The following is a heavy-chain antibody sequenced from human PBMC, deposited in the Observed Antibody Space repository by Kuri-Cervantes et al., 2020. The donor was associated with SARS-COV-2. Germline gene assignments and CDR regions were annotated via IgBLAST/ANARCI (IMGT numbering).Heavy chain of an antibody. D-gene: IGHD6-13*01. J-gene: IGHJ6*03. V-gene: IGHV4-34*01. CDR2: INHSGST. CDR3: ARSLVIAAAGGGYYYMDV. Sequence: SETLSLTCIVSGGSINTDSWAWIRQAPGKGLEWIGEINHSGSTNYNPSLKSRVTISVDTSKNQFSLKLSSVTAADTAVYYCARSLVIAAAGGGYYYMDVWGKGTTVTVSS. CDR1: GGSINTDS.